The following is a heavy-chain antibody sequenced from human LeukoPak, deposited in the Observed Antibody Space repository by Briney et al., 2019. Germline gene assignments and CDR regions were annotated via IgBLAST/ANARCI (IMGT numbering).Heavy chain of an antibody. CDR2: IYSGGST. V-gene: IGHV3-53*01. CDR3: ARGEWVRYFDWLPYNAFDI. CDR1: GFTVSSNY. D-gene: IGHD3-9*01. Sequence: GGSLRLSCAASGFTVSSNYMSWVSQAPGKGLEWVSVIYSGGSTYYADSVKGRFTISRDNSKNTLYLQMNSLRAEDTAVYYCARGEWVRYFDWLPYNAFDIWGQGTMVTVSS. J-gene: IGHJ3*02.